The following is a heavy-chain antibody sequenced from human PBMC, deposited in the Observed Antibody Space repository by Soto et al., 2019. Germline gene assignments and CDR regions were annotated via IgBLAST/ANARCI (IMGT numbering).Heavy chain of an antibody. CDR3: GKVLVGATGHTDSDS. CDR2: IDYNGVT. J-gene: IGHJ4*02. D-gene: IGHD2-15*01. Sequence: SETLSLTCTVSGGSIYRSGYYWGWIRQPPGRGLEWIGNIDYNGVTYSNPSLKSRVTISRDTSKSQFSLKLTSVTAADTALYYCGKVLVGATGHTDSDSWGPGTLVTVSS. V-gene: IGHV4-39*01. CDR1: GGSIYRSGYY.